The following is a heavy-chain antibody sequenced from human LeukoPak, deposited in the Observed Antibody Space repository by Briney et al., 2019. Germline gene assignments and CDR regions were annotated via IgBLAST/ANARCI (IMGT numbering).Heavy chain of an antibody. J-gene: IGHJ5*02. D-gene: IGHD6-19*01. CDR1: GFXFTDHY. V-gene: IGHV3-11*06. CDR2: ISFSHHT. Sequence: GGSLRLSCAASGFXFTDHYMSWIRQAPGKGLEWISYISFSHHTNYTDSVKGRFTISRDDARNSLFLQMNSLRAEDTAVYYCAREHSSVSSDSKGYDLWGQGTLVTVSS. CDR3: AREHSSVSSDSKGYDL.